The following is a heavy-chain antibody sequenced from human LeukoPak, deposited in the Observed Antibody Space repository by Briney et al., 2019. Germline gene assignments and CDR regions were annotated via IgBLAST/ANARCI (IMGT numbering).Heavy chain of an antibody. Sequence: SETLSLTCTVSGGSISSYYWSWIRQPPGKGLEWIGYICYSGSTNYNPSLKSRVTISVDTSKNQFSLKLSSVTAADTAVYYCARHKESCSGGFCYLDYFDYWGQGTLVTVSS. V-gene: IGHV4-59*08. D-gene: IGHD2-15*01. CDR1: GGSISSYY. CDR2: ICYSGST. J-gene: IGHJ4*02. CDR3: ARHKESCSGGFCYLDYFDY.